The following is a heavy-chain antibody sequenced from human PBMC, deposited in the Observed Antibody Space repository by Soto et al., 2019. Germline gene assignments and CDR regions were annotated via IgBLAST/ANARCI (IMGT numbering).Heavy chain of an antibody. CDR1: GESFSGYC. V-gene: IGHV4-34*01. Sequence: SSETLSLTCAVYGESFSGYCWSWIRQPPGKGLEWIGEINHSGSTNYNPSLKSRVTMSVDTSKNQFSLKLSSVTAADTAVYYCAGNIVATISSFDYWGQGTLVTVSS. CDR2: INHSGST. CDR3: AGNIVATISSFDY. D-gene: IGHD5-12*01. J-gene: IGHJ4*02.